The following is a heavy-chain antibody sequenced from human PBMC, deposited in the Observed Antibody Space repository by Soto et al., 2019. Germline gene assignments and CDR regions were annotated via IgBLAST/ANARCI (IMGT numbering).Heavy chain of an antibody. CDR3: AKDFLPYCSGGSCYVYYYYGMDV. CDR1: GFTFSSYG. J-gene: IGHJ6*02. V-gene: IGHV3-30*18. CDR2: ISYDGSNK. Sequence: GGSLRLSCAASGFTFSSYGMHWVRQAPGKGLEWVAVISYDGSNKYYADSVKGRFTISRDNSKNTLYLQMNSLRAEDTAVYYCAKDFLPYCSGGSCYVYYYYGMDVWGQGTTVTVSS. D-gene: IGHD2-15*01.